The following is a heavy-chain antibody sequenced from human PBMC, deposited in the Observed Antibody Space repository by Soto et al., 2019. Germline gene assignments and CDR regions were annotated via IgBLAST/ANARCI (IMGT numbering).Heavy chain of an antibody. J-gene: IGHJ3*02. Sequence: PGGSLRLSCAASGFTFSSYGMHWVRQAPGKGLEWVAVIWYDGGNKYYADSVKGRFTIPRDNSKNTLYLQMNSLRAEDTAVYYCARDPAVAGDAFDIWGQGTMVTVSS. V-gene: IGHV3-33*01. CDR3: ARDPAVAGDAFDI. D-gene: IGHD6-19*01. CDR1: GFTFSSYG. CDR2: IWYDGGNK.